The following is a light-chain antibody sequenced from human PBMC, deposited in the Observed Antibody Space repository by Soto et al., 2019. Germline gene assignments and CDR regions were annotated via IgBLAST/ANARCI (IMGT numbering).Light chain of an antibody. Sequence: EIVLTQSPGTLSLSPGERATLSCRASQSVNSAYLAWYQQKPGQAPRLLIHGAASRATGIPDRFSGSGSGTDITLTISILEPEDFAVYFCQQYGSSPPLTFGGGTQVEIK. CDR2: GAA. CDR3: QQYGSSPPLT. J-gene: IGKJ4*01. V-gene: IGKV3-20*01. CDR1: QSVNSAY.